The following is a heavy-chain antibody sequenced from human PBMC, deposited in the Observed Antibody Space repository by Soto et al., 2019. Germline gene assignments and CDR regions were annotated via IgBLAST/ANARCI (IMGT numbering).Heavy chain of an antibody. Sequence: QVQLVQSGAEVKKPGSSVKVSCKASGGTFSSYAISWVRQAPGQGLEWMGGIIPIFGTANYAQKFQGRVTITADESTSTAYMERSSLRSEDTAVYYCARGANYDSSGYLEYFQHWGQGTLVTVSS. CDR1: GGTFSSYA. CDR3: ARGANYDSSGYLEYFQH. D-gene: IGHD3-22*01. CDR2: IIPIFGTA. V-gene: IGHV1-69*12. J-gene: IGHJ1*01.